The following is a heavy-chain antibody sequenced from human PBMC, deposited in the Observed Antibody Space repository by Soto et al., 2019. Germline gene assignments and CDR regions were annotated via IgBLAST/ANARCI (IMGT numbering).Heavy chain of an antibody. V-gene: IGHV1-69*12. Sequence: QVQLVQSGAEVKKPGSSVKVSCKASGGTFNWYAISWVRQAPGQGLEWMGGIIPIFGPPNYAQKFQDRLTITADEATSTAYMELSSLRSEDTAVYYCARGERDMATMKRYFDDWGQGTLVTVSS. J-gene: IGHJ4*02. D-gene: IGHD5-12*01. CDR2: IIPIFGPP. CDR3: ARGERDMATMKRYFDD. CDR1: GGTFNWYA.